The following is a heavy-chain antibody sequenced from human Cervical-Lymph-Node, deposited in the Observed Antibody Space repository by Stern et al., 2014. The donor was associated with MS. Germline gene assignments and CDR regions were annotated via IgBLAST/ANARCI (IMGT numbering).Heavy chain of an antibody. CDR1: GHSINSGGYY. V-gene: IGHV4-31*03. D-gene: IGHD3-3*01. CDR2: IYDSGNT. CDR3: AAGALRFFDY. J-gene: IGHJ4*02. Sequence: QLQESGPGLEKPSQTLSLTCTVSGHSINSGGYYWSWIRQQPGKGLEWIGYIYDSGNTYYNPSLKSRVTMSIDTSKNQFSLRLGSVTAADTAVYYCAAGALRFFDYWGQGTLVTVSS.